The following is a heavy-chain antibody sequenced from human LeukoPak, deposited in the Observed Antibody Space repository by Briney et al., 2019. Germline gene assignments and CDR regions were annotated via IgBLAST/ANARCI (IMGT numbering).Heavy chain of an antibody. V-gene: IGHV3-30-3*02. CDR1: GFTFSSYA. CDR2: ISYDGSNK. J-gene: IGHJ4*02. D-gene: IGHD2-8*02. CDR3: AKLVGNEDS. Sequence: GGSLRLSCAASGFTFSSYAMHWVRQAPGKGLEWVAVISYDGSNKYYADSVKGRFTISRDNSKNTLYLQMNSLRAEDTALYYCAKLVGNEDSWGQGTLVTVSS.